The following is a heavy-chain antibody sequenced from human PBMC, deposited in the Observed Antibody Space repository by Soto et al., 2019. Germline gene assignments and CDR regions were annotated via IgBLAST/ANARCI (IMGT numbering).Heavy chain of an antibody. CDR1: GGSIHSNY. V-gene: IGHV4-59*08. CDR2: IYYSGST. J-gene: IGHJ4*02. CDR3: ATIRSGYQYYFDY. Sequence: NPSETLSLTCTVSGGSIHSNYWSWIRQPPGKALEWIGYIYYSGSTNYSPSLKSRVTISVDTSKSQFSLTLTSVTAADTAVYYCATIRSGYQYYFDYWGQGTLVTVSS. D-gene: IGHD5-12*01.